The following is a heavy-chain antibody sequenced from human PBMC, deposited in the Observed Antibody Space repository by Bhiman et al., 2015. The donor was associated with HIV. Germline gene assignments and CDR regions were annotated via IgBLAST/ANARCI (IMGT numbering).Heavy chain of an antibody. D-gene: IGHD3-22*01. J-gene: IGHJ6*02. Sequence: EVQLVESGGGVVQPGGSLRLSCAASGFTFSSSWMHWVRQAPGKGLVWVSRINSDGSSTNYADSVKGRFTISRDNAKNTVYLQMNSLRAEDTAVYYCAREKGDSSGYYYRPWYYYGMDVWGQGTTVTVSS. CDR2: INSDGSST. V-gene: IGHV3-74*01. CDR1: GFTFSSSW. CDR3: AREKGDSSGYYYRPWYYYGMDV.